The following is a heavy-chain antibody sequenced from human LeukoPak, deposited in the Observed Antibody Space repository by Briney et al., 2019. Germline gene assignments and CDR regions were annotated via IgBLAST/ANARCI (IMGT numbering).Heavy chain of an antibody. J-gene: IGHJ4*02. D-gene: IGHD3-10*01. CDR3: ARDVTMVRGYEYYFDY. CDR1: GGSISSYY. CDR2: IYTSGST. Sequence: PSETLSLTCTVSGGSISSYYWSWIRQPAGKGLEWIGRIYTSGSTNYNPSLKSRVTMSVDTSKNQFSLKLSSVTAADTAVYYCARDVTMVRGYEYYFDYWGQGTLVTVSS. V-gene: IGHV4-4*07.